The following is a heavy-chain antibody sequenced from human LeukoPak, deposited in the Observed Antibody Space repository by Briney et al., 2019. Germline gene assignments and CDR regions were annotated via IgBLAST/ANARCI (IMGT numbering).Heavy chain of an antibody. CDR1: GGSISSSSYY. Sequence: SETLSLTCTVSGGSISSSSYYWGWIRQPPGKGLEWIGSIYYSGSTYYNPSLKSRVTISVDTSKNQFSLKLSSVTAADTAVYYCARDYPPITRWGDAFDIWGQGTMVTVSS. J-gene: IGHJ3*02. CDR3: ARDYPPITRWGDAFDI. V-gene: IGHV4-39*07. CDR2: IYYSGST. D-gene: IGHD3-10*01.